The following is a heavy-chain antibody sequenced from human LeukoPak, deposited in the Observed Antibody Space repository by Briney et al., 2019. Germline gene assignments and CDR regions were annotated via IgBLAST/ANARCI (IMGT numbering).Heavy chain of an antibody. D-gene: IGHD3-22*01. Sequence: PSETLSLTCTVSGDSISSGDYCWSCSRHPPGKGLWWSGYIYYSGSTYYNPSLKGRVTIYVDTSKNQFSLKLSSVTAADTAVYYCARDVYDSSGYYXDXXGQGXXVTV. V-gene: IGHV4-30-4*08. CDR2: IYYSGST. CDR1: GDSISSGDYC. CDR3: ARDVYDSSGYYXDX. J-gene: IGHJ4*02.